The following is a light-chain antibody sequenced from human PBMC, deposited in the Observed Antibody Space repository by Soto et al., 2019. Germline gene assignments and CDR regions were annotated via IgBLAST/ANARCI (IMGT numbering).Light chain of an antibody. CDR1: QSISYY. Sequence: DIQMTQSPSTLSASVGDRVTITCRASQSISYYLAWYQQKPGEAPKLLIYKASILESVVPSRFSGSGSGTEFTFTISSLQPDDSAIYYCQYFNYYSSTFGQGTKLEIK. V-gene: IGKV1-5*03. CDR2: KAS. J-gene: IGKJ2*01. CDR3: QYFNYYSST.